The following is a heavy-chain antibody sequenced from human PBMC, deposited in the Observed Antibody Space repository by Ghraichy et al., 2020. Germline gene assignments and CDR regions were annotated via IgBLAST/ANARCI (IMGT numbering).Heavy chain of an antibody. CDR3: ARARRERSDYAEVDYGMDV. CDR2: IYYSGST. Sequence: SETLSLTCTVSGGSVSSGSYYWSWIRQPPGKGLEWIGYIYYSGSTNYNPSLKSRVTISVDTSKNQFSLKLSSVTAADTAVYYCARARRERSDYAEVDYGMDVWGQATTVTGSS. J-gene: IGHJ6*01. CDR1: GGSVSSGSYY. D-gene: IGHD4-17*01. V-gene: IGHV4-61*01.